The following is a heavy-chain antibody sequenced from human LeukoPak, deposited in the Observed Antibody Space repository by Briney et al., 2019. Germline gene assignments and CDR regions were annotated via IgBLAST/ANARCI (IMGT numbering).Heavy chain of an antibody. V-gene: IGHV4-61*02. CDR1: GGSISSGSYY. D-gene: IGHD3-10*01. J-gene: IGHJ4*02. CDR3: AIAEYYGSGSYYYFDY. Sequence: SETLSLTCTVSGGSISSGSYYWSWIRQPAGKGLEWIGRIYTSGSTNYNPSLKSRVTISVDTSKNQFSLELSSVTAADTAVYYCAIAEYYGSGSYYYFDYWGQGTLVTVSS. CDR2: IYTSGST.